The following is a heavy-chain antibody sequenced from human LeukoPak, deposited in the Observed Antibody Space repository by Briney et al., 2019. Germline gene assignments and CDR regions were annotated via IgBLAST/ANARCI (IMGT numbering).Heavy chain of an antibody. V-gene: IGHV4-4*07. D-gene: IGHD6-6*01. CDR3: ARAPGIAARRPYYYYYMDV. CDR2: IYTSGST. CDR1: GGSISSYY. J-gene: IGHJ6*03. Sequence: SETLSLTCTVSGGSISSYYWSWIRQPAGKGLEWIGRIYTSGSTNYNPSLKSRVTMSVDTSKNQFSLELSSVTAADTAVYYCARAPGIAARRPYYYYYMDVWGKGTTVTVSS.